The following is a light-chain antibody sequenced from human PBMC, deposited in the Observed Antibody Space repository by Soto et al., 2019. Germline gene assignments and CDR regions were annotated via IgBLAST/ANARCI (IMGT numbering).Light chain of an antibody. CDR2: DAY. Sequence: DIVLTQSPGTLSLSPGERATLSCRASQSVSSNYLAWYQQKPGQAPRLLIYDAYTRATGVGARFTGSGSATDFSLTLTSLEPEDFAVYYCQQRGKWPSTFGPGTKVEMK. CDR1: QSVSSNY. V-gene: IGKV3-11*01. CDR3: QQRGKWPST. J-gene: IGKJ2*02.